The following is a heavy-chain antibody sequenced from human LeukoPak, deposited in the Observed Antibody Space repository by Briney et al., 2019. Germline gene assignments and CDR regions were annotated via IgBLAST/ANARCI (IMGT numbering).Heavy chain of an antibody. J-gene: IGHJ4*02. D-gene: IGHD5-18*01. CDR2: THYSGST. CDR3: AREVQGDSYNF. CDR1: GGSISSYY. V-gene: IGHV4-59*01. Sequence: SETLSLTCTVSGGSISSYYWSWIRQPPEKGLEWIGYTHYSGSTKYNPSLKSRLTMSLDTSKNQFSLRLSSVTAADTAVYYCAREVQGDSYNFWGQGTLVTVSS.